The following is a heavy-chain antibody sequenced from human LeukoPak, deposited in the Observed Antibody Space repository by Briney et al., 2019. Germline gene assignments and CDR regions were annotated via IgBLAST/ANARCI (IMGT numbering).Heavy chain of an antibody. CDR3: AGGDDYGARTRLPKYNCFDP. CDR1: GFTFSSCA. V-gene: IGHV3-30*02. J-gene: IGHJ5*02. D-gene: IGHD4/OR15-4a*01. CDR2: IRNDGSIK. Sequence: GGSLRLSCAASGFTFSSCAMHSVRQAPGKGLEGVAFIRNDGSIKYYADSVKGRFTISRDNSKNTLYLQMNTLRAEDTAVYYCAGGDDYGARTRLPKYNCFDPWGQGTMVTVSS.